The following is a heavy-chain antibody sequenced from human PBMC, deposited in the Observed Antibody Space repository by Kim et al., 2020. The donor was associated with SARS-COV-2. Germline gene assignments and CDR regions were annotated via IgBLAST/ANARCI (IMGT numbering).Heavy chain of an antibody. CDR1: GGSISSYY. D-gene: IGHD3-10*01. CDR3: ARLVRYGDYVDY. J-gene: IGHJ4*02. V-gene: IGHV4-59*13. Sequence: SETLSLTCTVSGGSISSYYCSWIRQPPGKGLEWIGYIYYSGSTNYNPSLKSRVTISVDTSKNQFSLKLSSVTAADTAVYSCARLVRYGDYVDYWGQGTLGTVSS. CDR2: IYYSGST.